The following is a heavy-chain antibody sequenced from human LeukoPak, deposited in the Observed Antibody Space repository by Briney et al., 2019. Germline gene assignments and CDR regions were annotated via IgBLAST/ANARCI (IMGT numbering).Heavy chain of an antibody. Sequence: AGGSLRLSCAASGFTFSSYSMNWVRQAPGKGLEWVSYITGHSSTIYYADSVKGRFTISRDNAKNSLYLQMNSLRAEDTAVYYCARDDHWEYAFDIWGQGTMVTVSS. CDR2: ITGHSSTI. CDR3: ARDDHWEYAFDI. D-gene: IGHD1-26*01. CDR1: GFTFSSYS. J-gene: IGHJ3*02. V-gene: IGHV3-48*01.